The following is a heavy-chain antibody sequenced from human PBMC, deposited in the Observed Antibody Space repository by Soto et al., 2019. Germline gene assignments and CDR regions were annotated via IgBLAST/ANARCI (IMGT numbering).Heavy chain of an antibody. J-gene: IGHJ4*02. Sequence: EVQLSKSGGGLVQPGGSLRLSCEASGFSFGGYAVTWVRQAPGRGLEWVSAISGGGGSTYFAASVKGRFTISRDNSLNTVHLQMSSLRAEDTAIYYCAKTESFNGYYNAFDYWGRGTQVTVSS. CDR2: ISGGGGST. D-gene: IGHD3-9*01. V-gene: IGHV3-23*01. CDR3: AKTESFNGYYNAFDY. CDR1: GFSFGGYA.